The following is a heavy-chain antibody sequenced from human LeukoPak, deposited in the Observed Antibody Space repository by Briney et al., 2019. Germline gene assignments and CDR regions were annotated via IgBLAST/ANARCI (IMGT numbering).Heavy chain of an antibody. CDR1: GGTFSSYA. J-gene: IGHJ4*02. CDR2: IIPIFGTA. Sequence: ASVKVSCKASGGTFSSYAISWVRQAPGQGLEWMGGIIPIFGTANYAQKFQGRVTITADESTSTAYMELSSLRSEDTAVYYCAGTVDTAMVKGYYFDYWGQGTLVTVSS. D-gene: IGHD5-18*01. CDR3: AGTVDTAMVKGYYFDY. V-gene: IGHV1-69*13.